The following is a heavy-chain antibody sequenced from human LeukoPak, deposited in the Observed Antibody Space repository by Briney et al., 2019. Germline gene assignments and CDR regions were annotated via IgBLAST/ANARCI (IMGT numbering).Heavy chain of an antibody. CDR2: IKSKTDGGTT. Sequence: GGSLRLSCAASGFTFSNAWMSWVRQAPGKGLEWVGRIKSKTDGGTTDYAAPVKGRFTISRDDSKNTLYLQMNSLKTEDTAVYYCTTDSNYYDSSGNLYFDYWGQGTLVTASS. D-gene: IGHD3-22*01. J-gene: IGHJ4*02. V-gene: IGHV3-15*01. CDR3: TTDSNYYDSSGNLYFDY. CDR1: GFTFSNAW.